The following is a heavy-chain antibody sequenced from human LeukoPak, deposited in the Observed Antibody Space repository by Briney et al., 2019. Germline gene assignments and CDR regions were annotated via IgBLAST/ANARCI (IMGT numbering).Heavy chain of an antibody. Sequence: PSETLSLTCAVSGGSISSSNWWSWVRQPPGKGLEWIGEIYHSGSTNYNPSLKSRVTISVDKSKNQFSLKLSSVTAADTAVYYCARGPGGLITMARGASLGAFDIWGQGTMVTVSS. CDR3: ARGPGGLITMARGASLGAFDI. CDR2: IYHSGST. D-gene: IGHD3-10*01. V-gene: IGHV4-4*02. CDR1: GGSISSSNW. J-gene: IGHJ3*02.